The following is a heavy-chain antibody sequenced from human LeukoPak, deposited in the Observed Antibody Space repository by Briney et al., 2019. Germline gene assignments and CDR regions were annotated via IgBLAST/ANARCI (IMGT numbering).Heavy chain of an antibody. Sequence: ASVKVSCKASGYTFTGYYMHWVRQAPGQGLEWMGWFNPNSGGTNYAQKFQGRVTMTRDTSISTAYMELSRLRSDDTAVYYCARARGPSVVPAAMGAFDIWGQGTMVTVSS. CDR1: GYTFTGYY. D-gene: IGHD2-2*01. CDR3: ARARGPSVVPAAMGAFDI. J-gene: IGHJ3*02. V-gene: IGHV1-2*02. CDR2: FNPNSGGT.